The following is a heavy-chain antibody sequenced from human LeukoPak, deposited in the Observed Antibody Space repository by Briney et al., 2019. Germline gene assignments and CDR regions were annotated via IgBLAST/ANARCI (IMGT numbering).Heavy chain of an antibody. J-gene: IGHJ4*02. V-gene: IGHV3-7*03. CDR2: IKQDGSEK. CDR3: TRNRYSSGPMGK. CDR1: GFTFSSYW. Sequence: GGSLRLPCAASGFTFSSYWMSWVRQAPGKGREGVANIKQDGSEKYYVDSVKGRFTISRDNAKNSLYLQMNSLRAEDRAVYYCTRNRYSSGPMGKWGQGTLVTVSS. D-gene: IGHD6-19*01.